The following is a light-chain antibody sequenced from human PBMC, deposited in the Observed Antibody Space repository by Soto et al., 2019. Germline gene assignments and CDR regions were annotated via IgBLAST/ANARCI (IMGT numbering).Light chain of an antibody. J-gene: IGKJ1*01. CDR3: QQYNSYSEA. V-gene: IGKV1-5*03. CDR1: QTISSW. Sequence: DIQMTQSPSTLSGSVGDRVTITCRASQTISSWLAWYQQKPGKAPKLLIYKASTLKSGVPSRFSGSGSGTEFTLTINSLQPDAFATYYCQQYNSYSEAFGQGTKVDIK. CDR2: KAS.